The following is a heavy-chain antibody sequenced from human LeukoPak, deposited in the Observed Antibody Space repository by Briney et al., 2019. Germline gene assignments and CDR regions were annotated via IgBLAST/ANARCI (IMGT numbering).Heavy chain of an antibody. CDR2: INHSGST. J-gene: IGHJ4*02. CDR3: ARGSDTAAGLY. V-gene: IGHV4-34*01. Sequence: SETLSLTCTVYGGSFSGYYWSWIRQPPGKGLEWIGEINHSGSTNYNPSLKSRVSISVDSSKNQFSLKVSSVTAADTAVYYCARGSDTAAGLYWGQGTLVTVSS. D-gene: IGHD6-13*01. CDR1: GGSFSGYY.